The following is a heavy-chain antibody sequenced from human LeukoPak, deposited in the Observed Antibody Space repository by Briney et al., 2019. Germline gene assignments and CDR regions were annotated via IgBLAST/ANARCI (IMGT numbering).Heavy chain of an antibody. Sequence: GGSLRLSCVASQSTFSYYSMNWVRQAPGKGLEWVSYISSSSSTIYYADSVKGRFTISRDNSKNTLYLQMNSLRAEDTAVYYCARDNRVVITTFGFDYWGQGTLVTVSS. V-gene: IGHV3-48*01. CDR2: ISSSSSTI. J-gene: IGHJ4*02. CDR3: ARDNRVVITTFGFDY. CDR1: QSTFSYYS. D-gene: IGHD3-22*01.